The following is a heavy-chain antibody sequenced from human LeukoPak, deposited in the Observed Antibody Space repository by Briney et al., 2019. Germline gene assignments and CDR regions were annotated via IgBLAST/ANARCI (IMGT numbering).Heavy chain of an antibody. CDR3: TRGRGWLPDC. D-gene: IGHD5-24*01. CDR1: GGSLSSYY. Sequence: PSETLSLTCTVSGGSLSSYYWSWIRQPPGKGLEWIGYIYDSGSTDFTPSLESRVTMSVDTSKNQISLKLSSVTAADTAVYYCTRGRGWLPDCWGQGTLVTVSS. J-gene: IGHJ4*02. V-gene: IGHV4-59*01. CDR2: IYDSGST.